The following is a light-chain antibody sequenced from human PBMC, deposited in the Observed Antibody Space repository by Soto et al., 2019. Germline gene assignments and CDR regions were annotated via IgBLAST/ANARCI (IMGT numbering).Light chain of an antibody. CDR1: QSVRRNF. Sequence: TLLTKSPGKQSLSPGERATLCVRASQSVRRNFLAWYQQKSGQAPRLLISAASNRATGIPARFSGSGSGTDFTLTISSLEPEDFAVYYCQQRSNWPPEGTFGQGTKVDIK. J-gene: IGKJ1*01. CDR3: QQRSNWPPEGT. CDR2: AAS. V-gene: IGKV3-11*01.